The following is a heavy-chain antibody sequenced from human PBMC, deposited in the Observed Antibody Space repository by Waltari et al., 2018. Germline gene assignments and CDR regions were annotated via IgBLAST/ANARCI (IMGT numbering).Heavy chain of an antibody. V-gene: IGHV4-4*02. CDR2: VHGSGKT. CDR1: GDSVSSTYW. CDR3: GRDRGRGLYLDS. J-gene: IGHJ4*02. D-gene: IGHD5-12*01. Sequence: QLRLQESGPGLVRPSGTLSLTCDVSGDSVSSTYWWSWVRQSPGKGLEWIGKVHGSGKTNYNPSFASRVSVSLHTPANQFSLTVTSATAADTAVYYCGRDRGRGLYLDSWGQGTLVTVSP.